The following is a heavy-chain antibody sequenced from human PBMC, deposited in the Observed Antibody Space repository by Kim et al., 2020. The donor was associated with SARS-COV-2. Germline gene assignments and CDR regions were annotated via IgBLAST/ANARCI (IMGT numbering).Heavy chain of an antibody. V-gene: IGHV7-4-1*02. CDR1: GYTFSSYA. CDR3: ALLHRSFDH. Sequence: ASVKVSCKTSGYTFSSYAIHWVRQAPGQGLELMGWINTNTGEPTSTRGFTGRFVFSLDTSDNTAYLQISGLQPDDTGVYYCALLHRSFDHWGQGTLVIVSS. J-gene: IGHJ4*02. CDR2: INTNTGEP.